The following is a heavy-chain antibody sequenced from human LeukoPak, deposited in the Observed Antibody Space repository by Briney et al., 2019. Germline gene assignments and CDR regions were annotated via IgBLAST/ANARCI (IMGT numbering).Heavy chain of an antibody. CDR1: GFTFSSYS. D-gene: IGHD1-26*01. J-gene: IGHJ3*02. CDR3: ARDLGGSYYSAFDI. CDR2: ISSSSRYI. V-gene: IGHV3-21*01. Sequence: PGGSLRLSCAASGFTFSSYSMNWVRQAPGRGREGVSSISSSSRYIYYADSLKGRFTISRDNAKNSLYLQMNSLRAEDTAVYYCARDLGGSYYSAFDIWGQGTMVTVSS.